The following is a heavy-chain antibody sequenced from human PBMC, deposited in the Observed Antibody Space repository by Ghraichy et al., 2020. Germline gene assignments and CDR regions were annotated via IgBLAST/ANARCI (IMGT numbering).Heavy chain of an antibody. J-gene: IGHJ3*02. Sequence: GSLSLTCAVYGGSFSGYYWSWIRQPPGKGLEWIGEINHSGSTNYNPSLKSRVTISVDTSKNQFSLKLSSVTAADTAVYYCARGMVQGVRAFDIWGQGTMVTVSS. V-gene: IGHV4-34*01. D-gene: IGHD3-10*01. CDR3: ARGMVQGVRAFDI. CDR1: GGSFSGYY. CDR2: INHSGST.